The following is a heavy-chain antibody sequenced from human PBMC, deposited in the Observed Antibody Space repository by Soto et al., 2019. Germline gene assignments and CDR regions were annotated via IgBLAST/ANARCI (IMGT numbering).Heavy chain of an antibody. CDR3: ARVIYDYVWGSYRFNWFDP. CDR2: IYYSGST. D-gene: IGHD3-16*02. J-gene: IGHJ5*02. CDR1: GGSISSGDYY. Sequence: SETLSLTCTVSGGSISSGDYYWSWIRQPPGKGMEWIGYIYYSGSTYYNPSLKSRVTISVDTSKNQFSLKLSSVTAADTAVYYCARVIYDYVWGSYRFNWFDPWGQGTLVTVSS. V-gene: IGHV4-30-4*01.